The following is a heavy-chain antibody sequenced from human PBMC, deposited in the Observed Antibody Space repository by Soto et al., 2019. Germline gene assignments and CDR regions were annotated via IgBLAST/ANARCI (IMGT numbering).Heavy chain of an antibody. CDR2: ISWNSGKI. Sequence: LRLSCAASGFTFDDYAMHWVRQAPGKGLEWVSGISWNSGKIGYADSVKGRFTISRDNAKNSLYLQMNSLRAEDTALYFCAKGDCSAGSCSFDNWGQGTLVTVYS. V-gene: IGHV3-9*01. D-gene: IGHD2-15*01. CDR1: GFTFDDYA. J-gene: IGHJ4*02. CDR3: AKGDCSAGSCSFDN.